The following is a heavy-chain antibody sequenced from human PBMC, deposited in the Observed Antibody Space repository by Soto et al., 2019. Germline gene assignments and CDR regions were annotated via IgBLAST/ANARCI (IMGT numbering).Heavy chain of an antibody. V-gene: IGHV4-4*02. CDR1: GGSISSSYW. CDR3: ARVSGSYYYGMDV. J-gene: IGHJ6*02. Sequence: QVQLQESGPGLVKPSGTLSLTCAVSGGSISSSYWWSWVRQPPGKGLEWIGEIYHSGSTNYNTSPXXQXXISVDKSKNQFSLKVTSVTAADTAVYYCARVSGSYYYGMDVWGQGTTVTVSS. CDR2: IYHSGST.